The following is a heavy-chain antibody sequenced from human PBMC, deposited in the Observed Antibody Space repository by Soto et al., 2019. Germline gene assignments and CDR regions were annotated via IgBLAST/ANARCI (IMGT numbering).Heavy chain of an antibody. CDR2: MNHSGST. CDR1: GGSFSGYY. Sequence: SETLSLTCAVYGGSFSGYYWSWIRQPPGKGLEWIGEMNHSGSTNYNPSLKSRVTISVDTSNNQFSLKLSSVTAADTAVYYCARGQRVVVTATLYGMDVWGQGTTVTVSS. D-gene: IGHD2-21*02. CDR3: ARGQRVVVTATLYGMDV. V-gene: IGHV4-34*01. J-gene: IGHJ6*02.